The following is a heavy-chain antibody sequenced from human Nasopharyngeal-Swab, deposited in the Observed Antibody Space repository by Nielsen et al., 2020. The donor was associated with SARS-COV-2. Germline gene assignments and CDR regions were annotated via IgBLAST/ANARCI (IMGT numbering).Heavy chain of an antibody. V-gene: IGHV5-51*01. CDR2: IYPGDSDT. Sequence: GGSLPLSWKGSGYSVTSYWSGWVRQMPGKGLEWMGIIYPGDSDTRYSSSFQGQAAISADKCISTAYLQWSILKASDSVMYYCARQGAVAGYYYYYMDVWGKGTTVTVSS. CDR1: GYSVTSYW. J-gene: IGHJ6*03. CDR3: ARQGAVAGYYYYYMDV. D-gene: IGHD6-19*01.